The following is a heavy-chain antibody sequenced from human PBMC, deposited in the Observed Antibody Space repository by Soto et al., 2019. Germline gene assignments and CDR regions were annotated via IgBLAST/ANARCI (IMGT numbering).Heavy chain of an antibody. D-gene: IGHD2-21*01. CDR2: IYHSGST. Sequence: QLQLQESGSGLVKPSQTLSLTCAVSDGSISSGGYSWSWIRQPPGKGLEWIGYIYHSGSTYYNPSLKSRVTIAVDRSKNQFSLKLSSVTAAATAVYYCARGNVVAIDYWGQGTLVTVSS. CDR3: ARGNVVAIDY. CDR1: DGSISSGGYS. V-gene: IGHV4-30-2*01. J-gene: IGHJ4*02.